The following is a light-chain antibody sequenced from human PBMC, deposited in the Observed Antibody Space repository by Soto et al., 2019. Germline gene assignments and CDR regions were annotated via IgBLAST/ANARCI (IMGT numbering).Light chain of an antibody. CDR2: DAS. Sequence: DIQVTQSPSTLSASVGDRVTIACRASQGINRWLAWYQQKLGKAPKLLIFDASSLQSGVPSRFRVSGSCRYLTLTISSLQPEDFATYYCQQANSFQLTLGGGTKV. CDR3: QQANSFQLT. CDR1: QGINRW. J-gene: IGKJ4*01. V-gene: IGKV1-12*01.